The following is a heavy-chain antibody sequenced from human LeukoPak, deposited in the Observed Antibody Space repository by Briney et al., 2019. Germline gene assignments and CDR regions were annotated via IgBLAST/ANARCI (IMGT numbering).Heavy chain of an antibody. Sequence: GGSLRLSCAASGFTLSSYSMNCVRQAPGKGLEWVSYISSSSTHIYYADSVKGRFTISRDNARNSLYLQMNSLRAEDTAIYYCARSEHSSSSFDYWGQGTLVTVSS. D-gene: IGHD6-6*01. V-gene: IGHV3-21*01. CDR2: ISSSSTHI. CDR3: ARSEHSSSSFDY. CDR1: GFTLSSYS. J-gene: IGHJ4*02.